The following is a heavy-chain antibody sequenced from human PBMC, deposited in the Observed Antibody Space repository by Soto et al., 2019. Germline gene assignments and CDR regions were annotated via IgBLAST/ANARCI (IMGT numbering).Heavy chain of an antibody. CDR2: IYYSGST. CDR1: GGSVSSGSYY. CDR3: ARADWEWLVPYGMDV. V-gene: IGHV4-61*01. J-gene: IGHJ6*02. D-gene: IGHD6-19*01. Sequence: PSETLSLTCTVSGGSVSSGSYYWSWIRQPPGKGLEWIGYIYYSGSTNYNPSLKSRVTISVDTSKNQFSLKLSSVTAADTAVYYCARADWEWLVPYGMDVWGQGTTVTVSS.